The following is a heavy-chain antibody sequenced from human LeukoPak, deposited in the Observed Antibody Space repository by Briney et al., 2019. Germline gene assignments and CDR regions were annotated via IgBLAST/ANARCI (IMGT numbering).Heavy chain of an antibody. CDR1: GYTFTDCF. CDR2: INPKSGDT. J-gene: IGHJ4*02. V-gene: IGHV1-2*02. Sequence: ASAKVSCKASGYTFTDCFMHWVRQAPGQGLEWMGWINPKSGDTRYAQQFQGRVTMTRDTSISTAYVELSRLRSDDTALYYCATLGGHSLAVQNGYWGQGTLVTVSS. D-gene: IGHD3-16*01. CDR3: ATLGGHSLAVQNGY.